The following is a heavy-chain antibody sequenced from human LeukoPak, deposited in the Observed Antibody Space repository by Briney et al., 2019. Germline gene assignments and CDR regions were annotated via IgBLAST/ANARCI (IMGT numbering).Heavy chain of an antibody. D-gene: IGHD6-19*01. CDR3: ARARWSSTGWFFGY. Sequence: PGESLRLSCAASGFTFSSYWMHWVRQAPGNGLVWVSRVNPQGSETSYADSVRGRFTISRDNAKDALHLQMDNLRAEDTAVYYCARARWSSTGWFFGYWGQGTLVTVSS. J-gene: IGHJ4*02. CDR1: GFTFSSYW. CDR2: VNPQGSET. V-gene: IGHV3-74*01.